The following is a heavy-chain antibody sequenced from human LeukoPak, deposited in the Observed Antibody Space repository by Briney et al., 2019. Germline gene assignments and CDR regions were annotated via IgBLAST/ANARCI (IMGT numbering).Heavy chain of an antibody. CDR1: GDSISNFY. CDR2: IHYSGSS. Sequence: PSETLSLTCSVSGDSISNFYWNWIRQPPGKRLEWIGNIHYSGSSNYNPSLQRRVTMSIDTSRNQLFLKLTSVTAADTAVYYCALAPNSNWFDFWGQGTLVTVSS. V-gene: IGHV4-59*08. D-gene: IGHD2-8*01. CDR3: ALAPNSNWFDF. J-gene: IGHJ5*01.